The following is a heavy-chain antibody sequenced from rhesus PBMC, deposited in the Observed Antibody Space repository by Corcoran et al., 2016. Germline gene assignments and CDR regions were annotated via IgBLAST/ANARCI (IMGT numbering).Heavy chain of an antibody. V-gene: IGHV2-174*01. CDR1: GFSISPRGMG. Sequence: QVTLKESGPALVKPTQTLTLTCTFSGFSISPRGMGVGGIRQPPGKALEWLALIYWDDDKFYNTSLKSRLTFSKDTSKNQVVLTMTNLVPVDTATYYCARRREELQAFDYWGQGVLVTVSS. CDR3: ARRREELQAFDY. CDR2: IYWDDDK. J-gene: IGHJ4*01. D-gene: IGHD1-44*02.